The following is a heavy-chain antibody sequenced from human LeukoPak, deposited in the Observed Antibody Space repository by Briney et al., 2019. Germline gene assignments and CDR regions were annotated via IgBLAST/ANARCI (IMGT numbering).Heavy chain of an antibody. Sequence: SETLSLTCAVSGGSFSGYYWSWIRQPPGKGLEWIGEINHSGSTNYNPSLKSRVTISVDTSKNQFSLKLSSVTAADTAVYYCARGGGDYGDSFDIWGQGTMVTVSS. CDR2: INHSGST. D-gene: IGHD4-17*01. V-gene: IGHV4-34*01. J-gene: IGHJ3*02. CDR1: GGSFSGYY. CDR3: ARGGGDYGDSFDI.